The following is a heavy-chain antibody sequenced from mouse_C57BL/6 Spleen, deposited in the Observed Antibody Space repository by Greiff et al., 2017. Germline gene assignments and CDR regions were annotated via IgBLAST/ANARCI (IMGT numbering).Heavy chain of an antibody. D-gene: IGHD1-3*01. CDR1: GYAFSSSW. J-gene: IGHJ4*01. CDR2: IYPGDGDT. CDR3: AREESDLYYAMDY. V-gene: IGHV1-82*01. Sequence: QVQLQQSGPELVKPGASVKISCKASGYAFSSSWMNWVKQRPGKGLEWIGRIYPGDGDTNYNGKFKGKATLTADKSSSTAYMQLSSLTSEDSAVCFCAREESDLYYAMDYWGQGTSVTVSS.